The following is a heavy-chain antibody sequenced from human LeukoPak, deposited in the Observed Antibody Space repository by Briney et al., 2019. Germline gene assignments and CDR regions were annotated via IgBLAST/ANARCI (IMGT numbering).Heavy chain of an antibody. CDR3: ARRKSDAFDI. Sequence: ASVTVSCKASGGTFSSYAISWVRQAPGQGLEWMGWISAYNGNTNYAQKLQGRVTMTTDTSTSTAYMELRSLRSDDTAVYYCARRKSDAFDIWGQGTMVTVSS. J-gene: IGHJ3*02. CDR2: ISAYNGNT. V-gene: IGHV1-18*01. CDR1: GGTFSSYA.